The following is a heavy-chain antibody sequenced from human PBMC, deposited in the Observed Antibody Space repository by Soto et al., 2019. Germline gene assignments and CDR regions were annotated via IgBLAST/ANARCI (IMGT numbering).Heavy chain of an antibody. J-gene: IGHJ4*02. CDR2: IYWDDDK. CDR1: GFSLNTDGVG. V-gene: IGHV2-5*02. Sequence: QITLKESGPTLVKPTQTLTLTCTFSGFSLNTDGVGVGWIRQPPGKALEWLALIYWDDDKRYIPSLESRLTHTKDTPKNQVGLTMTNMEPVEKTTYHCAHPMAPEISDFWGQGTQVTVSS. CDR3: AHPMAPEISDF.